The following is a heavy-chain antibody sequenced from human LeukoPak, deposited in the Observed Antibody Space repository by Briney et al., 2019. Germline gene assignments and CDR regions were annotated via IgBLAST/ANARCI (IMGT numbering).Heavy chain of an antibody. CDR2: IIPIFDTT. CDR3: ARNPRTPGDYMDV. CDR1: GGTFNTYS. J-gene: IGHJ6*03. Sequence: SVKVSCKASGGTFNTYSICWVRQAPGQGLEWMGRIIPIFDTTTYAQKFQGRVTITTDESSSTAYMELSSLRSEDTAAYYCARNPRTPGDYMDVWGKGTTVTVSS. V-gene: IGHV1-69*05. D-gene: IGHD1-14*01.